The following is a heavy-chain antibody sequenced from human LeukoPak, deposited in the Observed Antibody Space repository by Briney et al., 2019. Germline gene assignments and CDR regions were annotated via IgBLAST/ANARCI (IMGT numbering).Heavy chain of an antibody. J-gene: IGHJ4*02. Sequence: GGSLRLSCAASGFTFSDYYMSWIRQAAGKGLEWVSYISSSSSYTNYADSVKGRFTISRDNAKNSLYLQMNSLRAEDTAVYYCARVERSSWYEYYFDYWGQGTLVTVSS. CDR3: ARVERSSWYEYYFDY. CDR2: ISSSSSYT. D-gene: IGHD6-13*01. V-gene: IGHV3-11*05. CDR1: GFTFSDYY.